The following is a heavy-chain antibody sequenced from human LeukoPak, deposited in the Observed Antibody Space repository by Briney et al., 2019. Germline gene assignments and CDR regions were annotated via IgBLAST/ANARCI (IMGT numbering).Heavy chain of an antibody. CDR1: GASIDSYY. J-gene: IGHJ5*02. Sequence: PSETLSLTCTISGASIDSYYWSWIRQPPGKGLEWIGYIYYSGTTNYNPSLKRRVTISVDTSKNQFSLKLSSVTAADTAVYYCARDSRSGWGNWFDPWGQGTLVTVSS. V-gene: IGHV4-59*01. D-gene: IGHD6-19*01. CDR3: ARDSRSGWGNWFDP. CDR2: IYYSGTT.